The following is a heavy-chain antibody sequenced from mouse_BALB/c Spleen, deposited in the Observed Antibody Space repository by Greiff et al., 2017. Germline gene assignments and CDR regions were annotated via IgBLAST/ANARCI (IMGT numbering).Heavy chain of an antibody. CDR1: GYSITSGYY. J-gene: IGHJ2*01. Sequence: ESGPGLVKPSQSLSLTCSVTGYSITSGYYWNWIRQFPGNKLEWMGYISYDGSNNYNPSLKNRISITRDTSKNQFFLKLNSVTTEDTATYYCARALSWDEIDYGGQGTTLTVSS. D-gene: IGHD4-1*01. V-gene: IGHV3-6*02. CDR3: ARALSWDEIDY. CDR2: ISYDGSN.